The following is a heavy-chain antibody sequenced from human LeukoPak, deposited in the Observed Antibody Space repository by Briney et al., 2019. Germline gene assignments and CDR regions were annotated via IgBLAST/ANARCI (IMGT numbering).Heavy chain of an antibody. CDR1: GYTFTGYY. Sequence: ASVKVSCKASGYTFTGYYMHWVRQAPGQGLEWMGWINPNSGGTNYAQKFQGRVTMTRDTPISTAYMELSRLRSADTAVYYCARSHTVGATLPTGDFDYWGQGTLVTVSS. CDR3: ARSHTVGATLPTGDFDY. D-gene: IGHD1-26*01. V-gene: IGHV1-2*02. J-gene: IGHJ4*02. CDR2: INPNSGGT.